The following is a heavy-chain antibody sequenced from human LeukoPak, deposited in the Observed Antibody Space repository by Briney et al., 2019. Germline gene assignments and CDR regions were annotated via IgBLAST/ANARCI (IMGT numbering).Heavy chain of an antibody. Sequence: SETLSLTCTVSVGSINSYYWSWIRQPPGKGLEWMGYIHYSGSTNYNPSLKSRVTISVDTSKNQFSLKLSSVTAADTAVYYCARHWAAAGRGLVWDYWGQGTLVTVSS. CDR2: IHYSGST. CDR1: VGSINSYY. V-gene: IGHV4-59*08. J-gene: IGHJ4*02. CDR3: ARHWAAAGRGLVWDY. D-gene: IGHD6-13*01.